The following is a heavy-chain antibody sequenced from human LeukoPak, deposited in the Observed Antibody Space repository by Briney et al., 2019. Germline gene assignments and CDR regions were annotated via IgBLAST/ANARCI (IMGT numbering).Heavy chain of an antibody. V-gene: IGHV1-69*01. CDR2: IIPIFGTA. CDR1: GGTFSSYA. Sequence: VKVSCKASGGTFSSYAISWVRQAPGQGLEWMGGIIPIFGTANYAQKFQGRVTITADESTSTAYMELSSLRSEDTAVYYCARDKLPLYYYYGMDVWGQGTTVTVSS. J-gene: IGHJ6*02. CDR3: ARDKLPLYYYYGMDV. D-gene: IGHD2-15*01.